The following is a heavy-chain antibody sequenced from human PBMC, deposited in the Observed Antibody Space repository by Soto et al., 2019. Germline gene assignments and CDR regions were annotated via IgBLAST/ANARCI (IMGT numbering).Heavy chain of an antibody. CDR2: IIPIFGTA. CDR3: ARDRLGGAVAGTYVPYYYYGMDV. D-gene: IGHD6-19*01. J-gene: IGHJ6*02. CDR1: GGTFSSYA. Sequence: SVKVSCKASGGTFSSYAISWVRQAPGQGLEWMGGIIPIFGTANYAQKFQGRVTITADESTSTAYMELSSLRSEDTAVYYCARDRLGGAVAGTYVPYYYYGMDVWGQGTTATVSS. V-gene: IGHV1-69*13.